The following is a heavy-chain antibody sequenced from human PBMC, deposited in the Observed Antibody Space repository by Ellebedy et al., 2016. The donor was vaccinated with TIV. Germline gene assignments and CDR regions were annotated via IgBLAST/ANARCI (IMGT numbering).Heavy chain of an antibody. CDR3: TRIRFSAGAADFGY. V-gene: IGHV1-2*02. Sequence: AASVKVSCKASGYTFTAYYMHWVRQAPGQGLEWMGWINPNSGGTNLPQKFQGRVTMTRDRSLSTAYMELSRLRSDDTAVYYCTRIRFSAGAADFGYWGQGTLVTVSS. CDR2: INPNSGGT. J-gene: IGHJ4*02. CDR1: GYTFTAYY. D-gene: IGHD4-17*01.